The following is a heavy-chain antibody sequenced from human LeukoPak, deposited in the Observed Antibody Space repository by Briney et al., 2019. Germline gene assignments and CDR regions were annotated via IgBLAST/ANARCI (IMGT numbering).Heavy chain of an antibody. CDR1: GGTFNNYA. D-gene: IGHD6-13*01. CDR2: IIPIFGTT. Sequence: SVKVSCKASGGTFNNYAINWVRQAPGQGLEWMGGIIPIFGTTNYPQKFQGRVTITADKSASTAYMELSSLRSEDMAVYYCARSTAAAGTDLHYWGQGTLVTVSS. V-gene: IGHV1-69*06. J-gene: IGHJ4*02. CDR3: ARSTAAAGTDLHY.